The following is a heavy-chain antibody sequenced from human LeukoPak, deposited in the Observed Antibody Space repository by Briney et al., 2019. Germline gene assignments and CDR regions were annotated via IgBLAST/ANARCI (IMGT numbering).Heavy chain of an antibody. V-gene: IGHV3-30*02. CDR2: IRYDGSNK. Sequence: GGSLRLSCAASGFIFSSYGMHWVRQAPGKGLEWVAFIRYDGSNKYYADSVKGRFTISRDNSKNTLYLQMNSLRTEDTAVYYCAKDHPRATVVTPVRYFDLWGRGTLVTVSS. J-gene: IGHJ2*01. CDR1: GFIFSSYG. CDR3: AKDHPRATVVTPVRYFDL. D-gene: IGHD4-23*01.